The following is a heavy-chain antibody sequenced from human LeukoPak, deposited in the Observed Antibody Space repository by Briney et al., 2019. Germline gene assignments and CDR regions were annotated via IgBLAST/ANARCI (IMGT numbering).Heavy chain of an antibody. CDR3: TTFGIGVATTHHYYYYYGMGV. CDR1: GFTFSNAW. V-gene: IGHV3-15*01. J-gene: IGHJ6*02. CDR2: IKSKTDGGTT. Sequence: PGGSLRLSCAASGFTFSNAWMSWVRQAPGKGLEWVGRIKSKTDGGTTDYAAPVKGRFTISRDDSKNTLYLQMNSLKTEDTAVYYCTTFGIGVATTHHYYYYYGMGVWGQGTTVTVSS. D-gene: IGHD3-3*01.